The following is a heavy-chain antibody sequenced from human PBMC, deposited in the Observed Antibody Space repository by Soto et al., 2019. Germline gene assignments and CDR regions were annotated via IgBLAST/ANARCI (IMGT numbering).Heavy chain of an antibody. CDR2: IDPSGGIT. CDR1: GYSFTNFH. CDR3: AIDLIGHDTDETIGYYFDH. V-gene: IGHV1-46*01. Sequence: QVQLSQFGAEVKKPGASVKVSCKASGYSFTNFHIHWVRQAPGQGLELMGMIDPSGGITSDAQMLQGRITMTRDASTSTVYMELISLTAEDTAVYYCAIDLIGHDTDETIGYYFDHWGQGTLVTVSS. J-gene: IGHJ4*02. D-gene: IGHD3-22*01.